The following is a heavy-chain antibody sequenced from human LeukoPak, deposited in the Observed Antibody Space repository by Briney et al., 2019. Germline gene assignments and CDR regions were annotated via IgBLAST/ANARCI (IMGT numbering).Heavy chain of an antibody. CDR3: AKDFWAYYYDSSGYYSYFDY. Sequence: GKSVRLSCAASGFSFSTYGIHWVRQAPGKGLEWVAVMWYDGSKDYYADSVKGRFTISRDTSKNTLYLQMNNLRAEDTAVYYCAKDFWAYYYDSSGYYSYFDYWGQGTLVTVSS. V-gene: IGHV3-33*06. CDR2: MWYDGSKD. CDR1: GFSFSTYG. D-gene: IGHD3-22*01. J-gene: IGHJ4*02.